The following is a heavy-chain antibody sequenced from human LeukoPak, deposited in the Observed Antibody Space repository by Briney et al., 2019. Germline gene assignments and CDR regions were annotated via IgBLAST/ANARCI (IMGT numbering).Heavy chain of an antibody. V-gene: IGHV1-46*01. J-gene: IGHJ4*02. CDR2: INPSDGTT. Sequence: ASVKVSCKAFGYTFTAYFIQWVRQAPGQGLEWVGIINPSDGTTSYAQKFRGRVTMTRDTSTSTVYMELSSLRFEDTAVFYCARIHKYCTDGVCSDYWGQGTLVTVSS. CDR1: GYTFTAYF. CDR3: ARIHKYCTDGVCSDY. D-gene: IGHD2-8*01.